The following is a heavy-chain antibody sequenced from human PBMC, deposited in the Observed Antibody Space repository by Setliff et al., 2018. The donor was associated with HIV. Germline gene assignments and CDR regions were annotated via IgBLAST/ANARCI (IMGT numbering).Heavy chain of an antibody. J-gene: IGHJ4*02. Sequence: LSLTCTVSAVSIGGYSWSWIRQSPGKGLEWIGSIYSTDTTNHNPSLESRVTISVDKSKNQFSLKLNSVTAADTAVYYCARHGTWNSQRFHFDYWGQGTPVTSPQ. CDR3: ARHGTWNSQRFHFDY. V-gene: IGHV4-4*09. CDR2: IYSTDTT. D-gene: IGHD1-7*01. CDR1: AVSIGGYS.